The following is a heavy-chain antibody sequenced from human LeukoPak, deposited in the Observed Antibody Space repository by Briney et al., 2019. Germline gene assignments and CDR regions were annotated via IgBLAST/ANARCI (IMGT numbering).Heavy chain of an antibody. V-gene: IGHV3-21*01. Sequence: GGTLRLSCAASGFTFSNYRMNWVRQAPGKGLEWVSSMSSSSSSIYYADSVKGRFTISRDDNKNSLYLQMNSLRAEDTAVYYCARDLIGYWGQGTLVTVSS. CDR3: ARDLIGY. CDR2: MSSSSSSI. CDR1: GFTFSNYR. D-gene: IGHD3-16*01. J-gene: IGHJ4*02.